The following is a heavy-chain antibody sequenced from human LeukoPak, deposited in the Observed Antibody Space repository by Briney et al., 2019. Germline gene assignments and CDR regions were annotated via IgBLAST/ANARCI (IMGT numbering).Heavy chain of an antibody. J-gene: IGHJ5*02. V-gene: IGHV1-18*01. CDR1: GYTFSSYG. CDR3: ARGRQINNWFDP. Sequence: GASVKVSCKASGYTFSSYGISWVRQAPGQGLEWMGWISGYNDNTKYYAQKLQGRVTMTTDTSTSTAYMELSSLRSEDTAVYYCARGRQINNWFDPWGQGTLVTVSS. CDR2: ISGYNDNT.